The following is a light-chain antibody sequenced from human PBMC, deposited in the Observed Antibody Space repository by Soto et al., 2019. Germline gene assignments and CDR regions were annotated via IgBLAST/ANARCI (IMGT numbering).Light chain of an antibody. CDR3: QQYGSSPLT. CDR1: QSVSSNS. Sequence: EIVVTQSPGTLSLSPGEGDTLSCRASQSVSSNSLAWYQQKPGQAPRLLIYGASTRATGIPDRFSGSGSGTDFTLTINRLEPEDFAVYYCQQYGSSPLTFGGGTKVDIK. J-gene: IGKJ4*01. V-gene: IGKV3-20*01. CDR2: GAS.